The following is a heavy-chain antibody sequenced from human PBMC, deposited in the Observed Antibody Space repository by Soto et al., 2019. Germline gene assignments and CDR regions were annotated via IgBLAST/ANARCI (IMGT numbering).Heavy chain of an antibody. D-gene: IGHD3-22*01. J-gene: IGHJ4*02. CDR3: ARGTDYYNSSGYSLGWPYYFDY. CDR1: GGSINSYY. CDR2: IYYSGST. Sequence: SETLSLTCTVSGGSINSYYCSWIRQPPGKGLEWIGYIYYSGSTNYNPSLKSRVTISVDTSKNQFSLKLSSVTAADTAVYYCARGTDYYNSSGYSLGWPYYFDYWGQGTLVTVSS. V-gene: IGHV4-59*01.